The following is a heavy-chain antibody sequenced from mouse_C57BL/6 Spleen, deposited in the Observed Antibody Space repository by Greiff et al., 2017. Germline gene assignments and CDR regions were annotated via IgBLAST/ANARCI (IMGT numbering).Heavy chain of an antibody. CDR2: IWSGGGT. CDR1: GFSLTSYG. J-gene: IGHJ4*01. V-gene: IGHV2-2*01. CDR3: ARGPRGAMDY. D-gene: IGHD6-1*01. Sequence: VQLQQSGPGLVQPSQSLSITCTVSGFSLTSYGVHWVRQSPGKGLEWLGVIWSGGGTDNNAAFISRLSISKDNSKCQVFFKMNSLQADDTAIYYCARGPRGAMDYWGQGTSVTVSS.